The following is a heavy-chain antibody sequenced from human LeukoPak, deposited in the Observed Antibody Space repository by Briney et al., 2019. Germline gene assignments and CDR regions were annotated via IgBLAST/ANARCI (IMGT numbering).Heavy chain of an antibody. CDR3: AAADKSWSPVDY. CDR2: ISWDGGST. CDR1: GFTFDDYA. D-gene: IGHD6-13*01. Sequence: GGSLRLSCAASGFTFDDYAMHWVRQAPGKGLEWVSLISWDGGSTYYADSVKGRFTISRDNSKNSLYLQMNSLRAEDTALYYCAAADKSWSPVDYWGQGTLVTVSS. J-gene: IGHJ4*02. V-gene: IGHV3-43D*04.